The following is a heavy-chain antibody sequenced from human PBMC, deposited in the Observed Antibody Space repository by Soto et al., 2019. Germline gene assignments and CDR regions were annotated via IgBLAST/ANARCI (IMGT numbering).Heavy chain of an antibody. Sequence: EVQVLESGGGLVQPGGSLRLSCAASGFMFSSYAMSWVRQAPGKGLEWVSTVSGSGESTDYPDSVQGRFTTSRDNSKNTVYLQMNSPRVEDTAVYYCAKDAGIPPYYFDFWGQGTLVTVSS. CDR2: VSGSGEST. J-gene: IGHJ4*02. CDR3: AKDAGIPPYYFDF. D-gene: IGHD1-1*01. CDR1: GFMFSSYA. V-gene: IGHV3-23*01.